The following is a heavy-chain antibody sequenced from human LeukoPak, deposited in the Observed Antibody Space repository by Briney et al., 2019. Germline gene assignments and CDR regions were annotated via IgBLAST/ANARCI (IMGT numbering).Heavy chain of an antibody. J-gene: IGHJ4*02. D-gene: IGHD3-16*01. Sequence: PGGSLRLSCAASGFTFSSYEMNWVRQAPGKGLEWVSYIGSSGSNIYYADSVKGRFTISRDNSKNTLYLQMNSLRAEDTAVYYCAKVSDEGDFDYWGQGTLVTVSS. CDR1: GFTFSSYE. V-gene: IGHV3-48*03. CDR3: AKVSDEGDFDY. CDR2: IGSSGSNI.